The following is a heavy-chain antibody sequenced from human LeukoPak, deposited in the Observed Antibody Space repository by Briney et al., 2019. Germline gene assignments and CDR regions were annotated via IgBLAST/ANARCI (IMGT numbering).Heavy chain of an antibody. V-gene: IGHV5-51*01. CDR2: IYPGDSDT. D-gene: IGHD1-1*01. CDR3: SRHQGGGTALTDY. J-gene: IGHJ4*02. CDR1: GYRFTSYW. Sequence: GESLKISCQVSGYRFTSYWIGWVRQMPGKGLEWMGFIYPGDSDTRYNPSFQGQVTISADKSTNTAYLRWSSLKASDTAMYYCSRHQGGGTALTDYWGQGTPVTVSS.